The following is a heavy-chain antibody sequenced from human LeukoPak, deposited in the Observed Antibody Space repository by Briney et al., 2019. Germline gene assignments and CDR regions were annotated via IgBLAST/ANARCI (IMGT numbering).Heavy chain of an antibody. D-gene: IGHD6-19*01. CDR1: GFTFDDYA. V-gene: IGHV3-9*01. CDR2: ISWNSGSI. J-gene: IGHJ3*02. CDR3: AKDIGQWLVDGAFDI. Sequence: GGSLRLSCAASGFTFDDYAMQWVRQAPGKGLEGVSGISWNSGSIGYADSVKGRFTISRDNAKNSLYLQMNSLRAEDTALYYCAKDIGQWLVDGAFDIWGQGTMVTVSS.